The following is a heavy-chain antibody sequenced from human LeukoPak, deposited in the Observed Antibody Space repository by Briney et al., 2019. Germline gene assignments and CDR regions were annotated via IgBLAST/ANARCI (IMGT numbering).Heavy chain of an antibody. Sequence: KTSETLPLTCTVSGGSISSYYWSWIRQPPGKGLEWIGYIYYTGSTNYNPSLKSRVTISVDTSKNQFSLRLTTVTAADTAVYYCARDSNLEYSSSRGLGRWGQGTLVTVSS. D-gene: IGHD6-6*01. J-gene: IGHJ4*02. CDR2: IYYTGST. CDR1: GGSISSYY. CDR3: ARDSNLEYSSSRGLGR. V-gene: IGHV4-59*12.